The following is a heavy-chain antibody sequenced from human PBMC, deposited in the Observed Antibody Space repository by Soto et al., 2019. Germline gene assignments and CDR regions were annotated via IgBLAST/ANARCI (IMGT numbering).Heavy chain of an antibody. CDR2: IYYSGST. D-gene: IGHD3-16*01. CDR1: GVSISSYY. CDR3: ARSLPRTGGAFDI. J-gene: IGHJ3*02. V-gene: IGHV4-59*08. Sequence: SETLSLTCTFSGVSISSYYWSWIRQPPGKGLEWIGYIYYSGSTNYNPSLKSRVTISVDTSKNQFSLRLSSVTAADTAVYYCARSLPRTGGAFDIWGHGTMVT.